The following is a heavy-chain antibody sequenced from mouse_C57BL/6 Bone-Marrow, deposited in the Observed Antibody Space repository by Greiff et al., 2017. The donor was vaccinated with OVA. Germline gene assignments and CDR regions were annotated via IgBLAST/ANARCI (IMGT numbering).Heavy chain of an antibody. CDR3: ARGDGYYEDFDY. CDR2: IDPSDSYT. Sequence: QVQLQQPGAELVMPGASVKLSCKASGYTFTSYWMHWVKQRPGQGLEWIGEIDPSDSYTNYNQKFKGKSTLTVDKSSSTAYMQLSSLTSEDSAVYDCARGDGYYEDFDYWGQGTTLTVSS. CDR1: GYTFTSYW. D-gene: IGHD2-3*01. V-gene: IGHV1-69*01. J-gene: IGHJ2*01.